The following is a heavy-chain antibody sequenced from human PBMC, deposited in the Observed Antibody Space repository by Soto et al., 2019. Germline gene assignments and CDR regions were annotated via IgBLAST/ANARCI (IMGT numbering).Heavy chain of an antibody. CDR3: ARSMSGFSYGKSDY. J-gene: IGHJ4*02. Sequence: GGALRLSCAASGFTFSSHSMNWVRQAPGKGLEWVSSITSSSSSIYYANSVKGRFTISRDNAKNSLFLQMNSLRAEDTAVYYCARSMSGFSYGKSDYWGQGTLVTVSS. CDR1: GFTFSSHS. V-gene: IGHV3-21*01. D-gene: IGHD5-18*01. CDR2: ITSSSSSI.